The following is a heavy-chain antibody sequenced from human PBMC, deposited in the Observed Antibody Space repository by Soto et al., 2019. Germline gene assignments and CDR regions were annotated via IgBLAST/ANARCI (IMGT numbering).Heavy chain of an antibody. CDR2: IYPGDSDT. CDR3: SRGYLDTAMPPPYYMDV. CDR1: GYSFTSYW. Sequence: GESLKISCKGSGYSFTSYWIGWVRQMPGKGLEWMGIIYPGDSDTRYSPSFQGQVTISADKSISTAYLQWSSLKASDTAMYYCSRGYLDTAMPPPYYMDVWGKGTTVTVSS. V-gene: IGHV5-51*01. D-gene: IGHD5-18*01. J-gene: IGHJ6*03.